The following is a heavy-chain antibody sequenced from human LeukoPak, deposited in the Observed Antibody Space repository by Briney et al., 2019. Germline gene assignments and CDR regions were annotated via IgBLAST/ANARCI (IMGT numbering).Heavy chain of an antibody. V-gene: IGHV4-39*01. J-gene: IGHJ4*02. Sequence: PSETLSLTCTVSGGSISSRSYYWGWIRQPPGKGLEWIGNIYYSGSTYYNPSLKSRVTISVDTSKNQFSLKLNSVTAADTAVYFCARGSGYSYYFDYWGQGILVTVSS. CDR2: IYYSGST. D-gene: IGHD3-22*01. CDR3: ARGSGYSYYFDY. CDR1: GGSISSRSYY.